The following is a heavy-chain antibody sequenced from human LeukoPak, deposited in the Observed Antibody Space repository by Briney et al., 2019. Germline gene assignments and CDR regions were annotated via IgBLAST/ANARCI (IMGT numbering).Heavy chain of an antibody. Sequence: SETLSLTCAVYGGSFSGYYWSWIRQPPGKGLEWIGEIYHSGSTNYNPSLKSRVTISVDTSKNQFSLKLSSVTAADTAVYYCATMTSYSSSWYRSWGQGTLVTVSS. CDR3: ATMTSYSSSWYRS. J-gene: IGHJ4*02. D-gene: IGHD6-13*01. CDR1: GGSFSGYY. CDR2: IYHSGST. V-gene: IGHV4-34*01.